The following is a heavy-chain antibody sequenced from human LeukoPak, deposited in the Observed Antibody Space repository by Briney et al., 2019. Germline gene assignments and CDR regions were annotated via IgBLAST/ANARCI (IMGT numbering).Heavy chain of an antibody. J-gene: IGHJ4*02. D-gene: IGHD6-19*01. Sequence: GGSLRLSCASTGFTFSSYSMNWVRKAPGKALEWVSYISSSSSTIYYADSVKGRFTISRVNAKNSLYLQMNSLRAEDTAVYYCAKRIAYSSGRDGDYWGQGTLVTVSS. CDR1: GFTFSSYS. CDR2: ISSSSSTI. V-gene: IGHV3-48*01. CDR3: AKRIAYSSGRDGDY.